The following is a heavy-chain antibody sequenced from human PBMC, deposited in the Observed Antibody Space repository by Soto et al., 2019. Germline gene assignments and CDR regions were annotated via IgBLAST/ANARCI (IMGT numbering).Heavy chain of an antibody. D-gene: IGHD5-18*01. Sequence: ASVKVSCKASGYTFTSYGISWVRQAPGQGLEWMGWISAYNGNTNYAQKPQGRVTMTTDTSTSTAYMELRSLRSDDTAVYYCARGDGGYSYGLHYYYYYMDVWGKGTTVTVSS. J-gene: IGHJ6*03. CDR3: ARGDGGYSYGLHYYYYYMDV. V-gene: IGHV1-18*01. CDR1: GYTFTSYG. CDR2: ISAYNGNT.